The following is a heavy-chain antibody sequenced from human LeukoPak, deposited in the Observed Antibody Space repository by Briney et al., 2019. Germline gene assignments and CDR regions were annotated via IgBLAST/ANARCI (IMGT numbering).Heavy chain of an antibody. D-gene: IGHD2-21*02. CDR2: IYYSGST. V-gene: IGHV4-31*11. CDR3: ARGYGGDGVDY. Sequence: PSETLSLTCAVYGGSFSGYYWSWIRQHPGKGLEWIGYIYYSGSTYYNPSLKSRVTISVDTSKNQFSLKLSSVTAADTAVYYCARGYGGDGVDYWGQGTLVTVSS. J-gene: IGHJ4*02. CDR1: GGSFSGYY.